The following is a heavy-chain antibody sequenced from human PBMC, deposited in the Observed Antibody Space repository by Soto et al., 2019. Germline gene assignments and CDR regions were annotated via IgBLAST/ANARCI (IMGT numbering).Heavy chain of an antibody. V-gene: IGHV3-48*02. D-gene: IGHD3-16*01. J-gene: IGHJ6*02. Sequence: PGGSLRLSCDGSGFNFSDYSMSWGRQAPGKGLEWLSYISLTSRTMYYSASVRGRFTIYRDNAKNSLNLQMDSLRDADTAVYYCESERGARHQNYGFFYNYGMDVWRQGTTLTGS. CDR2: ISLTSRTM. CDR3: ESERGARHQNYGFFYNYGMDV. CDR1: GFNFSDYS.